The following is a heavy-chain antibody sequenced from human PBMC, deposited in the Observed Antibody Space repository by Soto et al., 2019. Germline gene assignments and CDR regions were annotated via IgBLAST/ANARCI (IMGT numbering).Heavy chain of an antibody. CDR2: IIPIFGTA. D-gene: IGHD2-15*01. V-gene: IGHV1-69*01. CDR3: GRGGGAGIVVVGSFDY. J-gene: IGHJ4*02. Sequence: QVQLVQSGAEVKKPGSSVKVSCKASGGTFSSYAISWVRQAPGQGLEWMGGIIPIFGTANYAQKFQGRVTITADESTGKAYMGLGSLRSEDTGVYYCGRGGGAGIVVVGSFDYWGQGTLVTVSS. CDR1: GGTFSSYA.